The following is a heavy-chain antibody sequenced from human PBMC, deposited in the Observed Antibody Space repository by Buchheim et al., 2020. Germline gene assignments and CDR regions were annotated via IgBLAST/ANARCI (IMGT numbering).Heavy chain of an antibody. CDR3: NADVPVRGGGEFDY. J-gene: IGHJ4*02. CDR2: IKSKADGETT. CDR1: GFTFSGAW. V-gene: IGHV3-15*01. Sequence: EVQLVESGGGFVKPGESLRLSCAASGFTFSGAWMTWVRQAPGKGLEYIGRIKSKADGETTDYTAPVNGRFTISRDDSINTLYLQMNSLKTDDTAVYYCNADVPVRGGGEFDYWGQGTL. D-gene: IGHD3-10*01.